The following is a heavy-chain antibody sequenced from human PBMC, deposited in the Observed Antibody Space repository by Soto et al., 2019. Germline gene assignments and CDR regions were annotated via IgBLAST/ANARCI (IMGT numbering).Heavy chain of an antibody. CDR3: ASHSDGDSSGYYYYYGMDV. J-gene: IGHJ6*02. V-gene: IGHV1-46*01. D-gene: IGHD3-22*01. CDR2: IIPSGGST. Sequence: ASVKVSCKASGYTFTSYYMHWVRQAPGQGLEWVGIIIPSGGSTSYAQKFQGRVTMTRDTSTSTVYMELSSLRSEDTAVYYCASHSDGDSSGYYYYYGMDVWGQGTTVTVSS. CDR1: GYTFTSYY.